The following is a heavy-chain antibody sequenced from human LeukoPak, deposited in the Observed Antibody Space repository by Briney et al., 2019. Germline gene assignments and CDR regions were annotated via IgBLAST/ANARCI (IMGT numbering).Heavy chain of an antibody. Sequence: SETLSLTCTVSGGSISSSSYYWGWIRQPPGKGLEWIGSIYYSGSTYYNPSLKSRVTISVDTSKNQFSLKLSSVTAADTAVYYCARVGYRGSFDIWGQGTMVTVS. V-gene: IGHV4-39*07. D-gene: IGHD3-16*02. CDR1: GGSISSSSYY. J-gene: IGHJ3*02. CDR3: ARVGYRGSFDI. CDR2: IYYSGST.